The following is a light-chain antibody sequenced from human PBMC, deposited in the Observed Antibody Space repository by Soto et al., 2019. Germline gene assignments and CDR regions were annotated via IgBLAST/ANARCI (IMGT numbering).Light chain of an antibody. CDR2: AAS. V-gene: IGKV1-12*01. CDR1: QNIISW. CDR3: QQAYGFPVT. J-gene: IGKJ5*01. Sequence: DIQMTQSPSTVYASVGDRVTITCRASQNIISWLAWYQQQPGRAPKLLIYAASILQSGVPSRFSGSGSGTDFTLTINSLQPEDFATYYCQQAYGFPVTFGQGTRLEIK.